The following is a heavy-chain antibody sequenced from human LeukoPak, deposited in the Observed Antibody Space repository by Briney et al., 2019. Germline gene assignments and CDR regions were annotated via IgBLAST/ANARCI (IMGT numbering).Heavy chain of an antibody. V-gene: IGHV1-2*02. CDR2: INPNSGGT. CDR3: ARVYSSGSPTDY. Sequence: APVKVSCKASGYPFTRYYMHWVRQAPGQALEWMGGINPNSGGTKYAQKFQGRVTMTRDTSIRTAYMEVSRLRSDDTAVYFCARVYSSGSPTDYWGQGTLVTASS. J-gene: IGHJ4*02. D-gene: IGHD3-22*01. CDR1: GYPFTRYY.